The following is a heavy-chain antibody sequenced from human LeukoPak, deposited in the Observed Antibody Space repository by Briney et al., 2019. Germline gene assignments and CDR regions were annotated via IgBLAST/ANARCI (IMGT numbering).Heavy chain of an antibody. J-gene: IGHJ5*02. D-gene: IGHD4-11*01. CDR3: ARRMTTVTTNWFDP. CDR2: IYSGSST. V-gene: IGHV3-53*01. Sequence: GGSLRLSCAASGFTVSSNYMSWVRQAPGKGLEWVSVIYSGSSTYYADSVKGRFTISRDNSKNTLYLQMNSLRAEDTAVYYCARRMTTVTTNWFDPWGQGTLVTVSS. CDR1: GFTVSSNY.